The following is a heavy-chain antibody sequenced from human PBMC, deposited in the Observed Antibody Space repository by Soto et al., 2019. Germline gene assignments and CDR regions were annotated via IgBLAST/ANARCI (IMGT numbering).Heavy chain of an antibody. D-gene: IGHD3-16*01. CDR2: INAQNGHT. J-gene: IGHJ4*02. CDR1: GYTFTSYG. CDR3: ARDISYDVDY. Sequence: GASVKVSCKASGYTFTSYGITWVRQAPGQGLEWVGWINAQNGHTNYAQKFQGRVTITADTPTTTGYMDLRSLRSDDTAVYYCARDISYDVDYWGQGTLVTVSS. V-gene: IGHV1-18*01.